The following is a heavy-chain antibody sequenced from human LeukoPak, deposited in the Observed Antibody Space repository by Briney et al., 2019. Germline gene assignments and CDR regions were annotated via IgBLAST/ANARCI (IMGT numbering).Heavy chain of an antibody. CDR1: GFTVSSNY. Sequence: GGSLRLCCAASGFTVSSNYMGWVRQAPGKGLDWVSVIYSGGSAYYAESVKGRFTISRDSSKNTLHLQMNSLTAEDTAVYYCARGSSLAAVARGFDYWGQGTLVTVSS. D-gene: IGHD6-19*01. J-gene: IGHJ4*02. CDR2: IYSGGSA. V-gene: IGHV3-66*02. CDR3: ARGSSLAAVARGFDY.